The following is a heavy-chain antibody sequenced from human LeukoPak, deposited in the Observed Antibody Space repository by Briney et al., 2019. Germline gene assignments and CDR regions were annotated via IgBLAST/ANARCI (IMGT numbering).Heavy chain of an antibody. D-gene: IGHD3-22*01. CDR3: AKDDDSCGYYYRSFDY. J-gene: IGHJ4*02. V-gene: IGHV3-23*01. CDR1: GFTFSSHA. Sequence: GGSLRLSCAASGFTFSSHAMSWVRQAPGKGLEWVSAISGSGGSTYYADSVKGRFTISRDNSKNTLYLQMNSLRAEDTAVYYCAKDDDSCGYYYRSFDYWGQGTLVTVSS. CDR2: ISGSGGST.